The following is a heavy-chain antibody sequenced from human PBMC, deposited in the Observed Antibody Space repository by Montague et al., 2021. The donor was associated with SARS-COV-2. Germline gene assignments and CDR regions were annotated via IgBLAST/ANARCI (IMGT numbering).Heavy chain of an antibody. CDR3: ARGPTNNIGMVATRLDY. CDR2: INHSGST. CDR1: GGSFSGYY. J-gene: IGHJ4*02. D-gene: IGHD5-12*01. Sequence: SETLSLTCAVYGGSFSGYYWNWIRQPPGKGLEWIGEINHSGSTNYNPSLKSRVTISVDTSNNQFSLKLTSVTAADTAVYYCARGPTNNIGMVATRLDYWGQGTLFTVSS. V-gene: IGHV4-34*01.